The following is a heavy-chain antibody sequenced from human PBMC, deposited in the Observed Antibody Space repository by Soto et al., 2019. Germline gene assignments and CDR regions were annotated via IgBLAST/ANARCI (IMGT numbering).Heavy chain of an antibody. CDR3: ARDCSSSSCSVWHY. CDR2: ITGSADKT. V-gene: IGHV3-23*04. Sequence: EVQLVESGGDLVQPGGSLRLSCAASGFSLSNYAMTWVRQAPGKGLEWVSGITGSADKTYYADSVKGRFIISRDNSKNTLYLQMNSLRAEGTALYYCARDCSSSSCSVWHYWGQGTLVTVSS. CDR1: GFSLSNYA. J-gene: IGHJ4*02. D-gene: IGHD2-2*01.